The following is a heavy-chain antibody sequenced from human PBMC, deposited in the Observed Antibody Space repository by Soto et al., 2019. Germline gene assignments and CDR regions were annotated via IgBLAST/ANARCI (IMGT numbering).Heavy chain of an antibody. Sequence: ASVKVSCKASGYTFTSYGISWVRQAPGQGLEWMGWISAYNGNTNYAQKLQGRVTMTTDTSTSTAYMELRSLRSDDTAVYYCARDPNVPFDWLLSGAFDIWGQGTMVTVSS. CDR1: GYTFTSYG. J-gene: IGHJ3*02. CDR3: ARDPNVPFDWLLSGAFDI. D-gene: IGHD3-9*01. CDR2: ISAYNGNT. V-gene: IGHV1-18*01.